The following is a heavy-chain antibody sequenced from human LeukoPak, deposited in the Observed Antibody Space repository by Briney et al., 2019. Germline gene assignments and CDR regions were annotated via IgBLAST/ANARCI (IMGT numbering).Heavy chain of an antibody. J-gene: IGHJ4*02. Sequence: PGGSLRLSCAASGFTFSSYAMSWVRPAPGKGLEWVSASSGSGGSTYYADSVKGRFTISRDNSKNTLYLQMNSLRAEDTAVYYCAKDVGEVITAVFDYWGQGTLVTVSS. CDR2: SSGSGGST. CDR1: GFTFSSYA. V-gene: IGHV3-23*01. D-gene: IGHD3-22*01. CDR3: AKDVGEVITAVFDY.